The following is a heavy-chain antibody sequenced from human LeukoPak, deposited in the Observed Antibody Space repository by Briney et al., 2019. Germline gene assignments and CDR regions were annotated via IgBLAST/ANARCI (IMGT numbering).Heavy chain of an antibody. Sequence: PSETLSLTCTVSGGSISTYYWSWIRQPPGKGLEWIGYIYHSGSTNYNPSLESRVTISVDTSKNQFSLKLSSVTAADTAVYYCARPMYMTPDAFDIWGQGTMVTVSS. V-gene: IGHV4-59*12. CDR1: GGSISTYY. J-gene: IGHJ3*02. D-gene: IGHD3-10*02. CDR2: IYHSGST. CDR3: ARPMYMTPDAFDI.